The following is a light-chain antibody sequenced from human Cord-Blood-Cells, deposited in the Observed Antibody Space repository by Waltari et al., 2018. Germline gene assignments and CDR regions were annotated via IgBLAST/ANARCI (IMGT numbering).Light chain of an antibody. CDR3: QQYDNHQLT. Sequence: DIQMTQSPSSLSASVGNRVTLTCQASQDISNYLNWYQQKPGKAPKLLIYDASNLETGVPSRFSGSGSGTDFTFTISSLQPEDIATYYCQQYDNHQLTFGGGTKVEIK. V-gene: IGKV1-33*01. CDR2: DAS. CDR1: QDISNY. J-gene: IGKJ4*01.